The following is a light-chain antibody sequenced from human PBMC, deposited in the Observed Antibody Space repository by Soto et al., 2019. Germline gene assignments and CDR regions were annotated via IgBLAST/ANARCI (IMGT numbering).Light chain of an antibody. CDR2: EVS. Sequence: EIVLTQSPATLSLSPGERATLSCRASQTVSSPLACYQQKPGQAPRLLISEVSNRATGIPARFSGSGSGADFTLTISSLGLGDFALYYCQQHINWPLTFGGGTKV. V-gene: IGKV3-11*01. J-gene: IGKJ4*01. CDR1: QTVSSP. CDR3: QQHINWPLT.